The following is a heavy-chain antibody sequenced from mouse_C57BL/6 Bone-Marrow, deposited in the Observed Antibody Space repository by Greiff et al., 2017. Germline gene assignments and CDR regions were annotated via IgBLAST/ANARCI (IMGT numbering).Heavy chain of an antibody. V-gene: IGHV1-80*01. CDR1: GYAFSSYW. CDR2: IYPGDGDT. J-gene: IGHJ1*03. CDR3: ARRDYYGSSYCWYFDV. Sequence: VQLVESGAELVKPGASVKISCKASGYAFSSYWMNWVKQRPGRGLEWIGQIYPGDGDTNYNGKFKGKATLTADKSSSTAYMQLSSLTSEDSAVYFCARRDYYGSSYCWYFDVWGTGTTVTVSS. D-gene: IGHD1-1*01.